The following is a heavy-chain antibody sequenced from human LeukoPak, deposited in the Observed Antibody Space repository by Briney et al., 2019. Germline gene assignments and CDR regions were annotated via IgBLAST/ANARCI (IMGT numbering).Heavy chain of an antibody. CDR3: ARRLRLGAFDY. J-gene: IGHJ4*02. CDR2: IYPGDSDT. Sequence: KRGESLKISCKGSGSSFTSYWLGRVRQMPGKGLEWMGIIYPGDSDTRYSPSFQGQVTISADKSISTAYLQWSSLKASDTAMYYCARRLRLGAFDYWGQGTLVTVSS. CDR1: GSSFTSYW. V-gene: IGHV5-51*01. D-gene: IGHD3-16*01.